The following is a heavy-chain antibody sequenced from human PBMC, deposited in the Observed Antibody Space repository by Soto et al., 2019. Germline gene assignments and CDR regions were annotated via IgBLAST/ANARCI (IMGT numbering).Heavy chain of an antibody. Sequence: TLSLTCTVSGGSISSGDYYWIWVRRPPGKGLEWIGYIYYSGSTYYNPSLKSRVTISVDTSKNQFSLKLSSVTAADTAVYYCARDRMSSWYGGYYYYGMDVWGQGTTVTVSS. J-gene: IGHJ6*02. D-gene: IGHD6-13*01. CDR3: ARDRMSSWYGGYYYYGMDV. CDR1: GGSISSGDYY. V-gene: IGHV4-30-4*01. CDR2: IYYSGST.